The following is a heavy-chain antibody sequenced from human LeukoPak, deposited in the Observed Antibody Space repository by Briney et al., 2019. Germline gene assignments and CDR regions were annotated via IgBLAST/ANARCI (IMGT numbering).Heavy chain of an antibody. D-gene: IGHD2-15*01. Sequence: GGSLRLSRAASGFTFSSYAMSWVRQAPGKGLGWVSSISSSSSYIYYADSVKGRFTISRDNAKNSLYLQMNSLRAEDTAVYYCARDRCSGGSCYGPGMDVWGQGTTVTVSS. CDR2: ISSSSSYI. J-gene: IGHJ6*02. V-gene: IGHV3-21*01. CDR1: GFTFSSYA. CDR3: ARDRCSGGSCYGPGMDV.